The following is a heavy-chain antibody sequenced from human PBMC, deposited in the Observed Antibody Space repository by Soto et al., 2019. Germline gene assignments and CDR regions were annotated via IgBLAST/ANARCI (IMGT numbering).Heavy chain of an antibody. V-gene: IGHV4-59*01. CDR1: GGSLGSYY. J-gene: IGHJ6*02. Sequence: LSLTCTVSGGSLGSYYWSWIRQPPGKGLEWIGYVFYTGRANYNASLKSRVSISLDTSNYQFSLKLSSVTAADTAVYYCARPDEGGYSSNHHYYYALDVWGQGTTVTVSS. D-gene: IGHD3-22*01. CDR3: ARPDEGGYSSNHHYYYALDV. CDR2: VFYTGRA.